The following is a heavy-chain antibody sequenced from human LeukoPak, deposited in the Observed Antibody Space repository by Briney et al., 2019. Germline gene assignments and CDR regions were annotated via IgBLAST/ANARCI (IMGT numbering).Heavy chain of an antibody. D-gene: IGHD4-17*01. CDR2: IYYSGST. CDR3: ARATVTANWFDP. J-gene: IGHJ5*02. Sequence: SETLSLTCTVSGGSISSYYWSWIRQPPGKGLEWIGYIYYSGSTNYNPSLKSRVTISVDTSKNQFSLKLSYVTAADTAVYYCARATVTANWFDPWGQGTLVTVSS. V-gene: IGHV4-59*01. CDR1: GGSISSYY.